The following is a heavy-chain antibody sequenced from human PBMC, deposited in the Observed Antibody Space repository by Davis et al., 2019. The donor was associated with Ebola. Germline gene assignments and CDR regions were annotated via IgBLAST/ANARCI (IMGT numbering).Heavy chain of an antibody. Sequence: GGSLRLSCAASGFTFSSYEMNWVRQAPGKGLEWVSYISSSGITIYYADSVKGRFTISRDNSKNTLYLQMNSLRAEDTAVYYCARVGGYSSSFWVFDYWGQGTLVTVSS. D-gene: IGHD6-6*01. CDR1: GFTFSSYE. CDR3: ARVGGYSSSFWVFDY. V-gene: IGHV3-48*03. J-gene: IGHJ4*02. CDR2: ISSSGITI.